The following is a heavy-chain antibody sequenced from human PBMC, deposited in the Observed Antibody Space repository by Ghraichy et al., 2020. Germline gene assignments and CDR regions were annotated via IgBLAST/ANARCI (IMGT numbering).Heavy chain of an antibody. V-gene: IGHV4-39*07. CDR1: GGSISSSSYY. CDR3: ASQGRVGSSGYVGYYFDY. D-gene: IGHD3-22*01. Sequence: SETLSLTCTVSGGSISSSSYYWGWIRQPPGKGLEWIGSIYYSGSTYYNPSLKSRVTISVDTSKNQFSLKLSSVTAADTAVYYCASQGRVGSSGYVGYYFDYWGQGTLVTVSS. J-gene: IGHJ4*02. CDR2: IYYSGST.